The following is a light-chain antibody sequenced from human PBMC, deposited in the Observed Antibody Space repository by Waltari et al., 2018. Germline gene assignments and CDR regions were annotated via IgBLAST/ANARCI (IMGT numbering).Light chain of an antibody. CDR3: SAWDSSLSAWV. CDR2: RNN. V-gene: IGLV10-54*01. J-gene: IGLJ3*02. CDR1: SNNVGYEG. Sequence: QAGLTQPPSMSKDLRHTATLTCTGNSNNVGYEGAAWLQQHQGHPPKLLSYRNNDRPSGISERFSASRSGNTASLTITGLQPEDEADYYCSAWDSSLSAWVFGGGTKLTVL.